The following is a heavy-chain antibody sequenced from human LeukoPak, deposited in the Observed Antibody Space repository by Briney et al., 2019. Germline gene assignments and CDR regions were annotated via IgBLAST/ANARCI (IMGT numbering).Heavy chain of an antibody. J-gene: IGHJ4*02. CDR3: ARDVWGGYFDY. D-gene: IGHD3-16*01. CDR1: GGSISSYY. CDR2: IYYSGSI. V-gene: IGHV4-59*01. Sequence: SETLSLTCTVSGGSISSYYWSWIRQPPGKGLEWIGYIYYSGSINYNPSLKSRVTISVDTSKNQFSLKLSSVTAADTAVYYCARDVWGGYFDYWGQGTLVTVSS.